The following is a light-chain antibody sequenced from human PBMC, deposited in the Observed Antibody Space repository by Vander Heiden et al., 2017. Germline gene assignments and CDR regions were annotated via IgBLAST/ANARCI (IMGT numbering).Light chain of an antibody. V-gene: IGKV4-1*01. Sequence: DIVMTQSPDSLAVSLGERATINCKSSQSVLYSSNNKNCLAWYQQKPGQPPKLLIYWASTRESGVPDRFSGSGSGTDFTLTISSLQAEDVAVYYCQRDYSTPYTFGQGTKLEIK. CDR2: WAS. CDR3: QRDYSTPYT. J-gene: IGKJ2*01. CDR1: QSVLYSSNNKNC.